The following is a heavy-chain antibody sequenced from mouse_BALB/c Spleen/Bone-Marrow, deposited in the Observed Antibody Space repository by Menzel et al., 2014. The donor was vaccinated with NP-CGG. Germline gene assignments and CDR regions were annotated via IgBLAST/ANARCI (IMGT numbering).Heavy chain of an antibody. Sequence: LVESGAELARPGASVKMSCKASGYTFTSYAMHWVRQRPGQGLEWIGYINPSSGYTNYNQKFKDKATLTADKSSSTAYTQLSSLTSEDSAVYYCARESLYGSNYYWGQGTTLTVSS. J-gene: IGHJ2*01. D-gene: IGHD1-1*01. V-gene: IGHV1-4*01. CDR3: ARESLYGSNYY. CDR1: GYTFTSYA. CDR2: INPSSGYT.